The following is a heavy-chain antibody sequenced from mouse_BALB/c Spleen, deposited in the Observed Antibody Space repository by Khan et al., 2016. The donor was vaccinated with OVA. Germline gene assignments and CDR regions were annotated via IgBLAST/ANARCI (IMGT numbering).Heavy chain of an antibody. CDR1: GYTFTENT. V-gene: IGHV1-18*01. Sequence: VQLQQSGPELVKPGASVKISCKTSGYTFTENTLHWVKQSHGKSLEWIGVINPKNGVTSYNQKFKGKATLTVDKSSSTAYMEFRSLTSEDSAVYYCARDGGRYWGQGTSVTVSS. CDR3: ARDGGRY. J-gene: IGHJ4*01. CDR2: INPKNGVT.